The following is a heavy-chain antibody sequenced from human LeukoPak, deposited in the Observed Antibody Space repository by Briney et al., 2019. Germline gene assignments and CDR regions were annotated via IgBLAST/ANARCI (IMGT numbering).Heavy chain of an antibody. CDR3: ARSNYGPEN. D-gene: IGHD1-7*01. Sequence: PGGSLRHSCVSSGFIFSCYWINWVRLAPGRGLEWVAIIKADGREEHKVDAVSGRFTVSRDNAKISLYMQMSSLRVEDTAVYYCARSNYGPENWGQGTLVTVSS. CDR2: IKADGREE. CDR1: GFIFSCYW. J-gene: IGHJ4*02. V-gene: IGHV3-7*01.